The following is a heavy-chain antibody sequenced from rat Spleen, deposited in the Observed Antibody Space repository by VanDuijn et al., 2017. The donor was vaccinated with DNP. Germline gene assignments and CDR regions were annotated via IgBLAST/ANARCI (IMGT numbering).Heavy chain of an antibody. J-gene: IGHJ1*01. CDR1: GFNFNDYW. V-gene: IGHV5-25*01. Sequence: EVKLVESGGGLVQPGRSLKLSCAASGFNFNDYWMGWVRQAPTKGLEWVATFSTRADDTYYRDSVRGRFTISRDNAKSSLYLQMNSLRSEDTATYYCTRDDGGITPFDYWGPGTMVTVSS. CDR3: TRDDGGITPFDY. CDR2: FSTRADDT. D-gene: IGHD1-4*01.